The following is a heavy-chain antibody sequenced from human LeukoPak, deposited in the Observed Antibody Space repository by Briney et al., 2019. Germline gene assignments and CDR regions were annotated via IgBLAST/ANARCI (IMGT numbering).Heavy chain of an antibody. CDR1: GFTFGSYV. D-gene: IGHD3-22*01. J-gene: IGHJ4*02. V-gene: IGHV3-30*04. Sequence: GGSLRLSCAASGFTFGSYVMNWVRQAPGKGLEWVAIISYDGSNIYYADSVKGRFTISRDNSQNTLYLQMNSLRPEDTAVFYCARLGYYDSSGYYPYYFDSWGQGTLVTVSS. CDR3: ARLGYYDSSGYYPYYFDS. CDR2: ISYDGSNI.